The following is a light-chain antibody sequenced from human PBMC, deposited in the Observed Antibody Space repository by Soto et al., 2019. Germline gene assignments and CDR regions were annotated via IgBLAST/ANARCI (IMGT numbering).Light chain of an antibody. CDR1: QSVSSSY. V-gene: IGKV3-20*01. J-gene: IGKJ3*01. Sequence: EIVLTQSRCTLSLSPGERATLSCRASQSVSSSYLAWYQQKPGQAPRLLIYGASSRATGIPDRFSGSGSGTDFTLTISRLEPEDFAVYYCQQYGSSLFTFGPGTKVDIK. CDR3: QQYGSSLFT. CDR2: GAS.